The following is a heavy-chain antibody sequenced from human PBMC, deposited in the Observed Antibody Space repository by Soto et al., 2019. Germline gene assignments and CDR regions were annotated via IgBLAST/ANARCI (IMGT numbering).Heavy chain of an antibody. CDR1: GGSISSGGYS. J-gene: IGHJ5*02. V-gene: IGHV4-30-2*01. CDR2: IYYSGST. D-gene: IGHD6-25*01. Sequence: PSETLSLTCAVSGGSISSGGYSWSWIRQPPGKGLEWIGYIYYSGSTYYNPSLKSRVTISVDTSKNQFSLKLSSVTAADTAVYYCARGGARTDPGGQGTLVTVS. CDR3: ARGGARTDP.